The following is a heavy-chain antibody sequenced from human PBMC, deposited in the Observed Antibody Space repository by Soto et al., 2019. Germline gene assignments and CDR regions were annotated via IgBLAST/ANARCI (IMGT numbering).Heavy chain of an antibody. CDR3: AKGVRQKRLMIVVVISMDAFDI. V-gene: IGHV3-23*01. J-gene: IGHJ3*02. CDR2: ISGSGGST. CDR1: GFTFSSYA. D-gene: IGHD3-22*01. Sequence: GGSLRLSCAASGFTFSSYAMSWVRQAPGKGLEWVSAISGSGGSTYYADSVKGRFTISRDNSKNTLYLQMNSLRAEDTAVYYCAKGVRQKRLMIVVVISMDAFDIWGQGTMVTVSS.